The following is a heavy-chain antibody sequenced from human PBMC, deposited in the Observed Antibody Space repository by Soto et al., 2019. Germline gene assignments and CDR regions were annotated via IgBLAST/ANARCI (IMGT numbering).Heavy chain of an antibody. D-gene: IGHD3-10*01. Sequence: ASVKVSCKASDFSFTSHGISWVRQAPGQGLEWMGWISLYNGNTNYAQQFQGRVTMTTDTSTSTAYMELRSLRSDDTAMYFCAICHLELFRFDCWGQGTLVTVSS. J-gene: IGHJ4*02. CDR3: AICHLELFRFDC. CDR1: DFSFTSHG. CDR2: ISLYNGNT. V-gene: IGHV1-18*04.